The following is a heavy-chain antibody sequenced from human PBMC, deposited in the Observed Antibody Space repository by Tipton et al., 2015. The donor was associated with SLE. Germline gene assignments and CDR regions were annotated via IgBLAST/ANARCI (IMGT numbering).Heavy chain of an antibody. CDR3: TRGPYCSVDSCYRGMDV. CDR2: INYSGSA. J-gene: IGHJ6*02. CDR1: GGSISSYY. V-gene: IGHV4-34*01. D-gene: IGHD2-15*01. Sequence: TLSLTCTVSGGSISSYYWSWIRQPPGKGLEWIGEINYSGSANYNPSLKSRVTISVDTSKNQFSLNLRSVTAADTAVYYCTRGPYCSVDSCYRGMDVWGQGTTVTVSS.